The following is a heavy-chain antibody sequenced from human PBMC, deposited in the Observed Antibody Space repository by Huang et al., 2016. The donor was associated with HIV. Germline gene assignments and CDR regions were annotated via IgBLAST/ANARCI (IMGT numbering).Heavy chain of an antibody. J-gene: IGHJ5*02. V-gene: IGHV1-8*03. CDR2: MKGNSCNT. CDR1: GYTFPRYD. Sequence: QVQLVQSGAEVKKPGASVKVSCKASGYTFPRYDINWMRQAPGQGLEWMGWMKGNSCNTGYAQNCQGRLTLTRDTSIGAAYMELSSLEPADTAVYYCARGGGSHWLGRFDPWGQGTLVTVFS. CDR3: ARGGGSHWLGRFDP. D-gene: IGHD1-26*01.